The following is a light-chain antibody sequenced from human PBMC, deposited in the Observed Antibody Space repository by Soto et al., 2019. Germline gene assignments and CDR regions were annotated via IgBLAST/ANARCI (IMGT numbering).Light chain of an antibody. CDR1: NIGSKS. CDR2: DDT. Sequence: SYELTQPPSVSVAPGQTASIACGGDNIGSKSVNWFQQRPGQAPVVVVYDDTDRPTGIPERFSGSNSGNTATLTISRVEAGDEADYYCQVWDGRSFQVVFGPGTKVTVL. V-gene: IGLV3-21*02. CDR3: QVWDGRSFQVV. J-gene: IGLJ1*01.